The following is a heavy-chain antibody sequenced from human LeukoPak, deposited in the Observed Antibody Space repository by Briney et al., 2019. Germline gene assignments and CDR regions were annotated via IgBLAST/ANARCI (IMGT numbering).Heavy chain of an antibody. CDR2: ISSSGSTI. CDR3: ARAGYCSSTSCYVRGFDY. J-gene: IGHJ4*02. D-gene: IGHD2-2*01. CDR1: GFTFSSYE. V-gene: IGHV3-48*03. Sequence: GGSLRLSCAASGFTFSSYEMNWVRQAPGKGLEWVSYISSSGSTIYYVDSVKGRFTISRDNAKNSLYLQMNSLRAEDTAVYYCARAGYCSSTSCYVRGFDYWGQGTLVTVSS.